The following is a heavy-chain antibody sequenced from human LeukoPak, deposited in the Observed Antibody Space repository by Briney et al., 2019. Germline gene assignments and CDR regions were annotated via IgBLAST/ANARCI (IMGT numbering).Heavy chain of an antibody. J-gene: IGHJ4*02. CDR3: ASLGSGSSLIVDFDY. D-gene: IGHD3-10*01. CDR1: GYTFTTYY. V-gene: IGHV1-46*01. CDR2: INPSDGGT. Sequence: ASVEVSCKASGYTFTTYYIHWVRQAPGHGLEWMGIINPSDGGTSYPQKFQGRLTMTRDTSTSTVYMELRSLRSEDSAVYYCASLGSGSSLIVDFDYWGQGTLVTVSS.